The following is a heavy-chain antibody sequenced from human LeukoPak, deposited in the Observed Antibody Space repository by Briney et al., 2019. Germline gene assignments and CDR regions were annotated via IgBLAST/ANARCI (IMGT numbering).Heavy chain of an antibody. CDR3: ARDGTPYYYDDNWFDP. V-gene: IGHV3-21*01. Sequence: TGGSLRLSCAASGFTFSSYSMNWVRQAPGKGLEWVSSISSSSSYIYYADSVKGRFTISRDNAKNSLYLQMNSLRAEDTAVYYCARDGTPYYYDDNWFDPWGQGTLVTVSS. CDR1: GFTFSSYS. CDR2: ISSSSSYI. D-gene: IGHD3-22*01. J-gene: IGHJ5*02.